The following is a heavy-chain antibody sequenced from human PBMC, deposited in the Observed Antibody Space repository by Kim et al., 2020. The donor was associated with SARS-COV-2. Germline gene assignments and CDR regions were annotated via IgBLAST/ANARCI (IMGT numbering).Heavy chain of an antibody. J-gene: IGHJ4*02. V-gene: IGHV4-38-2*02. D-gene: IGHD6-6*01. CDR3: ARVTGSSDFDY. CDR1: GYSISSGYY. Sequence: SETLSLTCTVTGYSISSGYYWGWIRQPPGKGLEWIGSIYHSGTTYYNPSLKSRVTISVDTSKNQFSLNLSSVTATDTAVYYCARVTGSSDFDYWGQGTLVTVSS. CDR2: IYHSGTT.